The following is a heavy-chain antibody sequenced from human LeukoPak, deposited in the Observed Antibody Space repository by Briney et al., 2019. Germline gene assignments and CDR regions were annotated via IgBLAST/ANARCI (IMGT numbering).Heavy chain of an antibody. D-gene: IGHD1-1*01. V-gene: IGHV3-74*01. CDR1: GFTFSNYW. Sequence: PGGSLRLSCAASGFTFSNYWMHWVRQAPGKGLVWVSRINIDGSTTDYADSVKGRFTVSRDNAKNTLYLQMNSLRAEDTAVYYCARDPYNWNANRLDPWGHGTLVTVSS. J-gene: IGHJ5*02. CDR2: INIDGSTT. CDR3: ARDPYNWNANRLDP.